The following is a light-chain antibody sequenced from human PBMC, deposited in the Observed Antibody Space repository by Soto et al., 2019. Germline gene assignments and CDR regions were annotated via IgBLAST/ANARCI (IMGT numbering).Light chain of an antibody. V-gene: IGKV2-28*01. J-gene: IGKJ3*01. CDR3: MQARQTPFT. Sequence: DVVMTQSPLSLPVTPGEPASISCRSSQSLLYTNGYNYLDWYLQKPGQSPQLLIYLGSYRASGVLDRFTGSGSGTDFTLKISRVEAEDVGVYYCMQARQTPFTFGPGTKVNI. CDR2: LGS. CDR1: QSLLYTNGYNY.